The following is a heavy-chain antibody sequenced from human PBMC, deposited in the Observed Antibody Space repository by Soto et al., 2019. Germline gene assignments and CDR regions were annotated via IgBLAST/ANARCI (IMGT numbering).Heavy chain of an antibody. J-gene: IGHJ3*02. Sequence: QVQLVESGGGVVQPGRSLRLSCATSGFTFNSYGMHWVRQAPGKGLEWVAVIWYDGSKKYHVDSVKGRFTISRDNSKNTLYLQMNSLRAEDTAVYYCARHTTGGLSAFDIWGQGTMVTVSS. V-gene: IGHV3-33*01. CDR2: IWYDGSKK. D-gene: IGHD7-27*01. CDR1: GFTFNSYG. CDR3: ARHTTGGLSAFDI.